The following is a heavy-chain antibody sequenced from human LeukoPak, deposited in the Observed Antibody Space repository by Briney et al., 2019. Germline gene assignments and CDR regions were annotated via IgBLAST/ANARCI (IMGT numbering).Heavy chain of an antibody. Sequence: GTSLRLSCAASGFTFGSYGMHWVRQAPGKGLEWVAVIWYDGSNKYYADSVKGRFTISRDNSKNTLYLQMNSLRADDTAVYYCARHLHYYGSGNYYYYFYAMDVWGQGTTVTVSS. CDR1: GFTFGSYG. CDR3: ARHLHYYGSGNYYYYFYAMDV. D-gene: IGHD3-10*01. V-gene: IGHV3-33*01. J-gene: IGHJ6*01. CDR2: IWYDGSNK.